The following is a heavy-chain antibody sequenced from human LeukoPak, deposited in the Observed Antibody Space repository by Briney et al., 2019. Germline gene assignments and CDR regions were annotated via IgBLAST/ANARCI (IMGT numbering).Heavy chain of an antibody. Sequence: SSQTLSLTSAVSGVAISSGDYDCGSIRQPPEKGLEWIGYIYHSGSTYYNPSLKSRVTISVDTSKNQFSLKLSSVTVADTAVYYCARDVPSGLFDYWGQGTLVTASS. CDR2: IYHSGST. J-gene: IGHJ4*02. CDR3: ARDVPSGLFDY. V-gene: IGHV4-31*11. D-gene: IGHD3-10*01. CDR1: GVAISSGDYD.